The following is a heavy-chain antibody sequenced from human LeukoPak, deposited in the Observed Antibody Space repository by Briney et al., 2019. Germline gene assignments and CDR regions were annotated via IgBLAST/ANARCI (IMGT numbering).Heavy chain of an antibody. V-gene: IGHV4-39*01. CDR3: ARQGGVWFGELFFY. Sequence: SETLSLSCTVSGGSISSSSYYWGWIRQPPGKGLEWIGSIYYSGSTYYNPSLKSRVTISVDTSKNQFSLKLSSVTAADTAVYYCARQGGVWFGELFFYWGQGTLVTVSS. CDR1: GGSISSSSYY. D-gene: IGHD3-10*01. CDR2: IYYSGST. J-gene: IGHJ4*02.